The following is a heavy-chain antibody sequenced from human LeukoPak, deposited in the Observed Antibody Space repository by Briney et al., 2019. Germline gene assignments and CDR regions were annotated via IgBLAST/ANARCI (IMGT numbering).Heavy chain of an antibody. CDR3: ARDQGYYYDSSGSLDY. J-gene: IGHJ4*02. Sequence: ASVKVSCKVSGYTLTELSMHRVRQAPGHGLEWMGWINPNSGGTNYAQKFQGRVTMTRDTSISTAYMELSRLRSDDTAVYYCARDQGYYYDSSGSLDYWGQGSLVTVSS. D-gene: IGHD3-22*01. V-gene: IGHV1-2*02. CDR2: INPNSGGT. CDR1: GYTLTELS.